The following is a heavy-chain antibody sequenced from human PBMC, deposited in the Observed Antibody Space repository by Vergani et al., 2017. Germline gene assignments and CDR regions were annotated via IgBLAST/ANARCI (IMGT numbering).Heavy chain of an antibody. D-gene: IGHD6-19*01. J-gene: IGHJ5*02. V-gene: IGHV4-39*01. Sequence: QLQLQESGPGLVKPSATLSLTCSVSGASIRSSNYYWGWIRQPPGKGLEWIASIYYSGSTYYHPSLKSRVTISVDTSKNQFSLKLSSVTAADTAVYFCARHSTVEWLVKLGGIDPWGQGILVTVSS. CDR2: IYYSGST. CDR3: ARHSTVEWLVKLGGIDP. CDR1: GASIRSSNYY.